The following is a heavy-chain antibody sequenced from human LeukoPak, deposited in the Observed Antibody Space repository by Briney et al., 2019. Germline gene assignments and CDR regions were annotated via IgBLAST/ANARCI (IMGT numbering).Heavy chain of an antibody. Sequence: GGSLRLSCAASGFTFSSYGMHWVRQAPGKGLEWVAVISYDGSNKYYADSVKGRFTISRDNSKNTLYLQMNSLRAEDTAVYYCAKDATDIVVVVAATPDYWGQGTLVTVSS. J-gene: IGHJ4*02. CDR3: AKDATDIVVVVAATPDY. CDR2: ISYDGSNK. D-gene: IGHD2-15*01. V-gene: IGHV3-30*18. CDR1: GFTFSSYG.